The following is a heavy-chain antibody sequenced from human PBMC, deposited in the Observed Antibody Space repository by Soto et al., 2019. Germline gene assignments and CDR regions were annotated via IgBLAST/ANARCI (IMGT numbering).Heavy chain of an antibody. D-gene: IGHD3-10*01. V-gene: IGHV3-74*01. J-gene: IGHJ6*03. CDR2: INSDGSST. CDR3: ARDRVEWFGEVDYYYMDV. Sequence: GGSLRLSCAASGFTFSSYWMHWVRQAPGKGLVWVSRINSDGSSTSYVDSVKGRFTISRDNAKNTLYLQMNSLRAEDTAVYYCARDRVEWFGEVDYYYMDVWGKGTTVTVSS. CDR1: GFTFSSYW.